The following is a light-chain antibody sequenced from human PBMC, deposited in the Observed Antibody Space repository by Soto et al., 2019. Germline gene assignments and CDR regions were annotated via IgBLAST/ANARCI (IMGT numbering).Light chain of an antibody. CDR2: GAS. Sequence: EIVMTQSPATLSVAPGXRVTLSCRASQGVSRKLAWYQHKSGQAPRLLISGASTGATGIPARFSGSGSGTEFTLTISSLQSEDCAIYYCQQYNSWPLTFGGGTKVDIK. CDR3: QQYNSWPLT. V-gene: IGKV3-15*01. CDR1: QGVSRK. J-gene: IGKJ4*01.